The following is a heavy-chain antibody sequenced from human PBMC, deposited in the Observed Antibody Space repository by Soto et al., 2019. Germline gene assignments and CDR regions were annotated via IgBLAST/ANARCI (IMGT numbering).Heavy chain of an antibody. Sequence: SETLSLTCTVSGGSISSYYWSWIRQPPGKGLEWIGYIYYSGSTNYNPSLKSRVTISVDTSKNQFSLKLSSVTAADTAVYYCARMIVVVPAASAWDRVNWFDPWGQGTLVTVSS. V-gene: IGHV4-59*01. D-gene: IGHD2-2*01. CDR3: ARMIVVVPAASAWDRVNWFDP. J-gene: IGHJ5*02. CDR2: IYYSGST. CDR1: GGSISSYY.